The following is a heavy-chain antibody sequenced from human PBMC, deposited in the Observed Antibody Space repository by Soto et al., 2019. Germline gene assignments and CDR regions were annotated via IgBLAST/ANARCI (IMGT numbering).Heavy chain of an antibody. CDR1: GFIFRNYN. J-gene: IGHJ4*02. CDR2: ISSNGGST. CDR3: ARADYGTFDN. D-gene: IGHD4-17*01. V-gene: IGHV3-64*07. Sequence: EVQLLESGGGLVQPGGSLRLSCVASGFIFRNYNMHWVRQDPGKGLEYVSGISSNGGSTFYADSVKGRFSISRDNSKNTLHLQMGSLSPEDTAIYYCARADYGTFDNWGQGTLVAVSS.